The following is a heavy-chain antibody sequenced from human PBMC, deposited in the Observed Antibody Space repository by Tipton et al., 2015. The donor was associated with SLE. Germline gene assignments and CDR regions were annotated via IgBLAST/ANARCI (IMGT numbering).Heavy chain of an antibody. V-gene: IGHV4-61*02. J-gene: IGHJ4*02. CDR3: ARRAHYDSSGYYYDY. D-gene: IGHD3-22*01. Sequence: TLSLTCTVSGGSISSGSYYWSWIRQPAGKGLEWIGRIYTSGSTYYNPSLKSRVTISVDASKNQFSLKLSSVTAADTAVYYCARRAHYDSSGYYYDYWGQGTLVTVSS. CDR2: IYTSGST. CDR1: GGSISSGSYY.